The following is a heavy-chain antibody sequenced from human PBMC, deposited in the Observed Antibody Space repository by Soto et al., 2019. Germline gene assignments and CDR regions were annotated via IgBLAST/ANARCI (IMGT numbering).Heavy chain of an antibody. CDR2: IKQDGSEK. CDR3: ARSIAARLNWFDP. CDR1: GFTFSSYW. J-gene: IGHJ5*02. D-gene: IGHD6-6*01. V-gene: IGHV3-7*01. Sequence: GGSLRLSCAASGFTFSSYWMSWVRQAPGKGLEWVANIKQDGSEKYYVDSVKGRFTISRDNAKNSLYLQMNSLRAEDTAVYYCARSIAARLNWFDPWGQGTLVNVSS.